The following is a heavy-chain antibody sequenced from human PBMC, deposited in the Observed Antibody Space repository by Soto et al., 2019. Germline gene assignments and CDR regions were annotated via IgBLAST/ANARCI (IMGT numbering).Heavy chain of an antibody. CDR1: GFTFSSYD. D-gene: IGHD2-2*02. CDR2: IGTAGDP. V-gene: IGHV3-13*05. CDR3: ARLGGWGHCSNTRCYTFAY. Sequence: PVGSLRLSFAASGFTFSSYDMHWVRQPTGKGLEWVSAIGTAGDPYYPGSVKGRFTISRENAKNSLYLQMNSLRAGDTAVYYCARLGGWGHCSNTRCYTFAYGGQGTPVPV. J-gene: IGHJ4*02.